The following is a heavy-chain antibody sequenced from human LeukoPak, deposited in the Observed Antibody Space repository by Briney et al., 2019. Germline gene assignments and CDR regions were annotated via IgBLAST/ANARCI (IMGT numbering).Heavy chain of an antibody. J-gene: IGHJ4*02. Sequence: PGGSLRLSCAASGFTFSSYGMHWVRQAPGKGLEWVAVISYDGSNKYYADSVKGRFTISRDNSKNTLYLQMNSLRAEDTAVYYCAKDPDYGDYLDYWGQGTLVTVSS. V-gene: IGHV3-30*18. CDR2: ISYDGSNK. CDR1: GFTFSSYG. D-gene: IGHD4-17*01. CDR3: AKDPDYGDYLDY.